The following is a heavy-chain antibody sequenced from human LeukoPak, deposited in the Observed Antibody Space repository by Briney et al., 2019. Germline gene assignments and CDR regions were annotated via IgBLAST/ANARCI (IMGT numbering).Heavy chain of an antibody. D-gene: IGHD6-13*01. CDR1: GFTFSSYW. J-gene: IGHJ4*02. V-gene: IGHV3-7*03. CDR2: IKQDGSEK. Sequence: GGSLRLSCAASGFTFSSYWMSWVRQAPGKGLEWVANIKQDGSEKYYVDSVKGRFTISRDNAKNSLYLQMNSLRAEDTAVYYCAREVAAAGTSVYYFDYWGQGTLVTVSS. CDR3: AREVAAAGTSVYYFDY.